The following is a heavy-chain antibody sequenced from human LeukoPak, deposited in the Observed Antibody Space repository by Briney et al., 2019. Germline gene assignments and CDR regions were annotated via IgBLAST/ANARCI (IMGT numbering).Heavy chain of an antibody. CDR2: ISSSGSV. V-gene: IGHV4-4*09. Sequence: SETLSLTCTVSRGSISGSIRSYYWSWLRQPPGKGLEWIGYISSSGSVNDNPSLRSRVTISVDTSKNQFFLNLSSVSAADTAVYYCASIPLGYSGAHYFDYWGQGTLVTGSP. D-gene: IGHD5-12*01. CDR3: ASIPLGYSGAHYFDY. CDR1: RGSISGSIRSYY. J-gene: IGHJ4*02.